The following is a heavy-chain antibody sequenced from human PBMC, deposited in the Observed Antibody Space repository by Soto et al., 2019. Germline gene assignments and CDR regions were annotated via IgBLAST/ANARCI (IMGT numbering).Heavy chain of an antibody. CDR3: IYRQAAYDYHGLDV. CDR2: LFLNGVR. Sequence: SGPKLVNPTQTLTLTCTFSGFSLSSSGVGVGSIPQPPGKSLVWVAVLFLNGVRGRSRSLGNRLTLTKETSKNQVILTMTNMEPVDTATYYCIYRQAAYDYHGLDVWGQGTTVTVSS. J-gene: IGHJ6*02. V-gene: IGHV2-5*01. D-gene: IGHD3-16*01. CDR1: GFSLSSSGVG.